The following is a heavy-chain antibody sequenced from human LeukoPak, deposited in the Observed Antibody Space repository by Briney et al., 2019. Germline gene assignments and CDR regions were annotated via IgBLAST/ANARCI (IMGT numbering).Heavy chain of an antibody. CDR3: AKEERYYGSGKRYYYGMDV. CDR1: GFIFSTYG. V-gene: IGHV3-30*02. Sequence: GGSLRLSCAASGFIFSTYGMHWVRQAPGKGLEWVAFIRYDGSNKYYADSVKGRFTISRDNSKNTLYLQMNSLRAEDTAVYYCAKEERYYGSGKRYYYGMDVWGQGTTVTVSS. D-gene: IGHD3-10*01. J-gene: IGHJ6*02. CDR2: IRYDGSNK.